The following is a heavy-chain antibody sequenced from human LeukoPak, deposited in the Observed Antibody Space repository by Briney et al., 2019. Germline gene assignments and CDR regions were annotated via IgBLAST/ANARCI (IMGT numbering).Heavy chain of an antibody. Sequence: SETLSLTCSVSDGSINSYYWNWIRRPPGKGLEWIGYIYYNGNTNYSPSLKSRVTMSVDTSKNLFSLKVSSVTAADTAVYYRARGRSNYYGMDVWGQGTTVTVSS. CDR2: IYYNGNT. CDR1: DGSINSYY. D-gene: IGHD1-26*01. CDR3: ARGRSNYYGMDV. J-gene: IGHJ6*02. V-gene: IGHV4-59*01.